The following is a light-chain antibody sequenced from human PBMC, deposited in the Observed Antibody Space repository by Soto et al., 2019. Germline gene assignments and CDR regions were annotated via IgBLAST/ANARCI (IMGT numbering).Light chain of an antibody. J-gene: IGLJ3*02. CDR2: EDN. CDR3: CAYSGSSTWV. Sequence: QSALTQPASVSGSPGQSITISCTRTSSDVGSYNLVSWYQQHPGPAPKLMIYEDNKRASGVSHRLSGSTSGITASQTISVLQADDEADYYCCAYSGSSTWVFGGGTKLTVL. V-gene: IGLV2-23*01. CDR1: SSDVGSYNL.